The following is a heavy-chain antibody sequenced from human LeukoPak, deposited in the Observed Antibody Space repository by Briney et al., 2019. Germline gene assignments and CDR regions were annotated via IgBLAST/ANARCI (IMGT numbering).Heavy chain of an antibody. CDR2: ISYDGSNK. Sequence: PGGSLRLSCAASGFTFCSYGMHWVRQAPGKGLEWVAVISYDGSNKYYADSVKGRFTISRDNSKNTLYLQMNSLRAEDTAVYYCAKVGYSSGVDYWGQGTLVTVSS. J-gene: IGHJ4*02. CDR1: GFTFCSYG. D-gene: IGHD6-19*01. V-gene: IGHV3-30*18. CDR3: AKVGYSSGVDY.